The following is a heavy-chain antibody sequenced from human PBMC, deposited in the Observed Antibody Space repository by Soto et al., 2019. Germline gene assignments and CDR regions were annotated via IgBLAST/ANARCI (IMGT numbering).Heavy chain of an antibody. J-gene: IGHJ4*02. Sequence: QVQLVQSGAEVKKPGASVMVSCKASGYTFTSYAMHWVRQAPGQRLEWMGWINAGNGNTKYSQKFQGRVTITRDTSASTAYMELSSLRSEDTAVYYCARRYCTNGVCYRGPFDYWGQGTLVTVSS. CDR2: INAGNGNT. CDR3: ARRYCTNGVCYRGPFDY. D-gene: IGHD2-8*01. CDR1: GYTFTSYA. V-gene: IGHV1-3*01.